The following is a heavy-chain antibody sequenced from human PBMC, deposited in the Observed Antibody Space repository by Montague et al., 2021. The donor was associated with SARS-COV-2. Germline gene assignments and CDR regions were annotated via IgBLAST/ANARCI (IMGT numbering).Heavy chain of an antibody. J-gene: IGHJ5*02. Sequence: SETRSLTCTVSGRSISTDHYWGWIRQPPGKGLEWIGIIHHSGNTHYNPSLKSRLTISINTSKNQFSLKLTSLTAADTAVYYCASQVAYLDYFDPWGQGTLVTVSS. V-gene: IGHV4-38-2*02. CDR2: IHHSGNT. D-gene: IGHD4-11*01. CDR1: GRSISTDHY. CDR3: ASQVAYLDYFDP.